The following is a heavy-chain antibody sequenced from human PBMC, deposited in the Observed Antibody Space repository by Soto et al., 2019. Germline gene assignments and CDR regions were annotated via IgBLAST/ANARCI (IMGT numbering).Heavy chain of an antibody. D-gene: IGHD3-10*01. Sequence: ASVKVSCKESGYAFTGYYIHWVRQAPGQGLEWMGWINPNSGGTTYAQNFQGRVTLTRDTSINKAYLELSSLTSDDTAVYYCARGVLSELRGHDYWGTKTRGTVSS. CDR2: INPNSGGT. J-gene: IGHJ4*02. V-gene: IGHV1-2*02. CDR1: GYAFTGYY. CDR3: ARGVLSELRGHDY.